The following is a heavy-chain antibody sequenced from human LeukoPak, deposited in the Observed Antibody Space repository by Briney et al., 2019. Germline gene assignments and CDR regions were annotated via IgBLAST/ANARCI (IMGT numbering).Heavy chain of an antibody. CDR1: GYTFTSYG. J-gene: IGHJ4*02. CDR2: IIAYNGNT. Sequence: TSVKVSCKASGYTFTSYGFNWVRQAPGQGLEWMGWIIAYNGNTNYAQKLQGRVTMTTDTSTSTAYMELRSLRSDDTAVYYCARAGYDLLTLAPDPANDYWGQGTLVTVSS. CDR3: ARAGYDLLTLAPDPANDY. D-gene: IGHD3-9*01. V-gene: IGHV1-18*01.